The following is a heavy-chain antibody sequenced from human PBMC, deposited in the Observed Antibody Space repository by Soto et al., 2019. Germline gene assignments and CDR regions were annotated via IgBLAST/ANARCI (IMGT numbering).Heavy chain of an antibody. CDR2: ISSSGSTI. CDR1: GFTFSSYE. CDR3: ARDSGPGIAAAGLDY. Sequence: EVQLVESGGGLVQPGGSLRLSCAASGFTFSSYEMNWVRQAPGKGLEWVSYISSSGSTIYYADSVKGRFTISRDNAKHSLYLQMNSLRAEDTAVYYCARDSGPGIAAAGLDYWGQGTLVTVSS. J-gene: IGHJ4*02. V-gene: IGHV3-48*03. D-gene: IGHD6-13*01.